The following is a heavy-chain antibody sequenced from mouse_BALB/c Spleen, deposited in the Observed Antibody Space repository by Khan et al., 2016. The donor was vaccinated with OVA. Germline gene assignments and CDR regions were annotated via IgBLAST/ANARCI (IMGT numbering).Heavy chain of an antibody. CDR3: ARGGYGTLAY. V-gene: IGHV1-54*01. D-gene: IGHD2-1*01. CDR2: INPGSGDT. CDR1: GYAFTDYL. Sequence: QVQLQQSGAELVRPGTSVKVSCKASGYAFTDYLIEWLKQRPGQGLEWIGVINPGSGDTHYNEKFRGKATLTADKSSSTAYMQLSSLTSDDSAVYSCARGGYGTLAYWGQGTPVTVSA. J-gene: IGHJ3*01.